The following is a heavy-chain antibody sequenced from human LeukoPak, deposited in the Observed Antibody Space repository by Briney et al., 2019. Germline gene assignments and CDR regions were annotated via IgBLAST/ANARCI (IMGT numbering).Heavy chain of an antibody. Sequence: SETLSLTCAVYGGSFSGYYWSWIRQPPGKGLEWLGEINHSGSTNYNPSLKSRVTISVDTSKNQFSLKLSSVTAADTAVYYCARVGSAWAGARGRVAFDIWGQGTMVTVSS. J-gene: IGHJ3*02. CDR1: GGSFSGYY. CDR3: ARVGSAWAGARGRVAFDI. D-gene: IGHD1-26*01. V-gene: IGHV4-34*01. CDR2: INHSGST.